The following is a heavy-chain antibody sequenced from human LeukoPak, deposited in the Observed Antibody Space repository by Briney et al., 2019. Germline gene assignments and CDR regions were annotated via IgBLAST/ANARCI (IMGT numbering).Heavy chain of an antibody. CDR3: ATHSSSRGPLRY. CDR2: IYYSGST. J-gene: IGHJ4*02. CDR1: GGPISSSNYY. D-gene: IGHD6-13*01. Sequence: NPSENLSLTCTVSGGPISSSNYYWGWIRQPPGKGLEWIGSIYYSGSTYYSPSLKSRVTISVDTSKNQFSLKLNSVTAADTAVYYCATHSSSRGPLRYWGQGALVTVSS. V-gene: IGHV4-39*01.